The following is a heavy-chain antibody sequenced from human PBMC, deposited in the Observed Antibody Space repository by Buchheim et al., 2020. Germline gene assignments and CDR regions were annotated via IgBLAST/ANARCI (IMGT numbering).Heavy chain of an antibody. CDR3: AKDLGQWLVQDFGWYFDL. CDR1: GFTFSSYA. Sequence: EVQLLESGGGLVQPGGSLRLSCAASGFTFSSYAMSWVRQAPGKGLEWVSAISGSGGSTYYADSVKGRFTISRDNSKNTMYLQMNSLRAEDTAVYYCAKDLGQWLVQDFGWYFDLWGRGTL. J-gene: IGHJ2*01. D-gene: IGHD6-19*01. V-gene: IGHV3-23*01. CDR2: ISGSGGST.